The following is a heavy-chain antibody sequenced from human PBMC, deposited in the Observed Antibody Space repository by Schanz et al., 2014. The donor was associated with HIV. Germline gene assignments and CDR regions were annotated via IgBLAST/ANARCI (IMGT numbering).Heavy chain of an antibody. CDR1: GGTFINYA. V-gene: IGHV1-69*01. CDR2: IYPSSGAS. J-gene: IGHJ4*02. Sequence: QVQLVQSGAEVKKPGSSVKVFCRASGGTFINYAFSWVRQPPGHGPEWMGGIYPSSGASETAQRFQGRLTMTSDSSTSTVYMELSNLMSDDTAVYYCTRLFTARRGYFDYWAQGVLVTVSS. CDR3: TRLFTARRGYFDY. D-gene: IGHD3-10*01.